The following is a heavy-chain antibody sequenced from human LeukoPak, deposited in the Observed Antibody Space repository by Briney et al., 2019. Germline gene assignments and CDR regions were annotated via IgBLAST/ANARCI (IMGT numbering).Heavy chain of an antibody. CDR2: ISYDGSNK. CDR1: GFTFSSYG. CDR3: AKDYAVGLDY. V-gene: IGHV3-30*18. Sequence: GGSLRLSCAASGFTFSSYGMHWVRQAPGKGLEWVAVISYDGSNKYYAGSVKGRFTISRDNSKNTLYLQMNSLRAEDTAVYYCAKDYAVGLDYWAREPWSPSPQ. J-gene: IGHJ4*02. D-gene: IGHD1-26*01.